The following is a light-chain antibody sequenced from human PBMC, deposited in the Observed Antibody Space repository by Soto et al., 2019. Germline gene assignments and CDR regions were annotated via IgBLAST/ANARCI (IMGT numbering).Light chain of an antibody. CDR1: SSNIGSHV. CDR2: NNN. CDR3: AVWDDSLDGGV. J-gene: IGLJ3*02. V-gene: IGLV1-44*01. Sequence: QAVVTQPPSASGTPGQRVTISCSGSSSNIGSHVVYWYQQLAGTAPKLLMYNNNQRPSGVPDRFSGSKSGTSASLAISGLQSEDEADYYCAVWDDSLDGGVFGGGTKVTVL.